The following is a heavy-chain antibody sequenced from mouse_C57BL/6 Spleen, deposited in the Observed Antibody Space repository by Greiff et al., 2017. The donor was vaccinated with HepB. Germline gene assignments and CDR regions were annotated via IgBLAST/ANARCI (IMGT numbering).Heavy chain of an antibody. CDR1: GFTFSSYA. D-gene: IGHD4-1*01. CDR2: ISDGGSYT. J-gene: IGHJ2*01. Sequence: EVKLVESGGGLVKPGGSLKLSCAASGFTFSSYAMSWVRQTPEKRLEWVATISDGGSYTYYPDNVKGRFTISRDNAKNNLYLQMSHLKSEDTAMYYCARDGDWVYYFDYWGQGTTLTVSS. CDR3: ARDGDWVYYFDY. V-gene: IGHV5-4*01.